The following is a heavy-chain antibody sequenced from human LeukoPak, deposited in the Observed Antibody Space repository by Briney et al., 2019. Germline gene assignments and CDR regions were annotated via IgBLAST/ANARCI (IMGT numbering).Heavy chain of an antibody. J-gene: IGHJ4*02. V-gene: IGHV4-34*01. CDR2: INHGGST. D-gene: IGHD3-3*01. CDR1: GGSFSGYY. Sequence: SETLSLTCAVYGGSFSGYYWSWIRQPPGKGLEWIGEINHGGSTNYNPSLKSRVTISVDTSKNQFSLKLSSVTAADTAVYYCARGRAIKEYYDFWSGLPQYYFDYWGQGTLVTVSS. CDR3: ARGRAIKEYYDFWSGLPQYYFDY.